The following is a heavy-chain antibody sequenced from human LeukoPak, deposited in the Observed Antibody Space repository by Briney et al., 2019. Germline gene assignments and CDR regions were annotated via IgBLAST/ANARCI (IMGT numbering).Heavy chain of an antibody. D-gene: IGHD4-11*01. V-gene: IGHV1-2*02. CDR2: IDANNGDT. Sequence: ASVKISCKASGYTFRGNYIHWLRQAPGQGLEWMGWIDANNGDTKSAQKFQGRVTMSRDTSISTAYMDLSSLSPHDAAVYYCARCESSVTLYFFDYWGEGTLLSVSS. J-gene: IGHJ4*02. CDR3: ARCESSVTLYFFDY. CDR1: GYTFRGNY.